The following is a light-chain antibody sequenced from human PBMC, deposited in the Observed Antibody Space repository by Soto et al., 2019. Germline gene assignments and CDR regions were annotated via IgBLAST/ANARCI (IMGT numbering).Light chain of an antibody. CDR2: EVS. CDR1: SSDVGGYNY. J-gene: IGLJ2*01. V-gene: IGLV2-14*01. CDR3: SSYTRSSTLV. Sequence: QSALTQPASVSGSPGQSITISCTGTSSDVGGYNYVSWYQQHPGKAPKLMISEVSSRPSGVSNRFSGSNSGNTASLTISGLQAEDEADYYCSSYTRSSTLVFGGGTKLTVL.